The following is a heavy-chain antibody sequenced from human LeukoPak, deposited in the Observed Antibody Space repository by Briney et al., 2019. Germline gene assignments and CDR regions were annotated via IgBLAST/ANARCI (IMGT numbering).Heavy chain of an antibody. D-gene: IGHD2-2*01. CDR2: TWYDGSNK. CDR1: GFTFSSYG. V-gene: IGHV3-33*01. CDR3: ARGGHCSSTSCSNYDGMDV. Sequence: GSLLLSCAASGFTFSSYGMHWVRQAPGKGLEWVAATWYDGSNKYYADSVKGRFTISRDNSRNTLYLQMNSLRAEDTAVYFCARGGHCSSTSCSNYDGMDVWGQGTTLTVSS. J-gene: IGHJ6*02.